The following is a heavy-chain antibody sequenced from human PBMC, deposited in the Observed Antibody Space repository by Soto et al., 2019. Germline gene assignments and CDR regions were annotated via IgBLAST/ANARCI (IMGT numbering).Heavy chain of an antibody. D-gene: IGHD4-17*01. CDR1: GGSISSGDYY. CDR3: SSPTLTYYFDY. V-gene: IGHV4-30-4*01. Sequence: QVQLQESGPGLVKPSQTLSLTCTVSGGSISSGDYYWSWIRQTPGKGLEWIGYIYYSGSTYYNPSLESRVTISMDTSKDQFSLKLSSVTAADTAVYYCSSPTLTYYFDYWGQGTLVTVSS. CDR2: IYYSGST. J-gene: IGHJ4*02.